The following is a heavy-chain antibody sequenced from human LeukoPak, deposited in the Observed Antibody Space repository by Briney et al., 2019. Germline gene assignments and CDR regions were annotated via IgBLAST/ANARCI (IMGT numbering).Heavy chain of an antibody. D-gene: IGHD3-16*02. CDR3: ARDDFNYDYVWGSYRYTRGAFDI. V-gene: IGHV6-1*01. J-gene: IGHJ3*02. CDR1: GDSVSSNSAA. Sequence: SQTLSLTCAISGDSVSSNSAAWNWIRQSPSRGLEWLGRTYYRSKWYNDYAVSVKSRITINPDTSKNQFSLQLNSVTPEDTAVYYCARDDFNYDYVWGSYRYTRGAFDIWGQGTMVTVSS. CDR2: TYYRSKWYN.